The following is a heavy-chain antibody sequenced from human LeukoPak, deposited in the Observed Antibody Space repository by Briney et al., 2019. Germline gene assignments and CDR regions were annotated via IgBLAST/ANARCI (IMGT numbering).Heavy chain of an antibody. J-gene: IGHJ4*02. CDR2: IKQEGSEK. V-gene: IGHV3-7*01. CDR3: ARDRNTDFWSGYYTNYCDY. Sequence: GGSLRLSCAASGFTLSTYWMNWVRQAPGKGLEWVAPIKQEGSEKYYVDSVKGRFTISRDNAKNSLYLQMNSLRAQDTAVYYCARDRNTDFWSGYYTNYCDYWGQGTLVTVSS. D-gene: IGHD3-3*01. CDR1: GFTLSTYW.